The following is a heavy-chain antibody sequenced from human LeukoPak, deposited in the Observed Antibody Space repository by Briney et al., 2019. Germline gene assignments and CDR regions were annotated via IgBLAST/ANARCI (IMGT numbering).Heavy chain of an antibody. J-gene: IGHJ4*02. V-gene: IGHV1-2*02. Sequence: GASVKVSCKVSGYTLTELSMHWVRQAPGQGLEWMGWINPNSGGTNYAQKFQGRVTMTRDTSISTAYMELSRLRSDDTAVYYCARPLYSSGTTEDDYWGQGTLVTVSS. D-gene: IGHD6-19*01. CDR3: ARPLYSSGTTEDDY. CDR1: GYTLTELS. CDR2: INPNSGGT.